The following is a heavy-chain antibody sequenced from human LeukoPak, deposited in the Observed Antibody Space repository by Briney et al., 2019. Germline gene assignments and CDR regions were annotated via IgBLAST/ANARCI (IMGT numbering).Heavy chain of an antibody. CDR1: GYTFTGYY. J-gene: IGHJ5*02. CDR3: ARDKGDCTNGLCLGSNWFDP. CDR2: INPNSGGT. Sequence: ASVKVSCKASGYTFTGYYMHWVRQAPGQGLEWRGLINPNSGGTNYAQKFQGRVTMTRDTFISTAYMELSRLRSDDAAVYYCARDKGDCTNGLCLGSNWFDPWGQGTLVTVSS. D-gene: IGHD2-8*01. V-gene: IGHV1-2*02.